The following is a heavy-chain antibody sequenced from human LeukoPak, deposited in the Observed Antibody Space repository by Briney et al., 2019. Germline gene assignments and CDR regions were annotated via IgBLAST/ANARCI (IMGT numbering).Heavy chain of an antibody. V-gene: IGHV3-11*01. CDR1: GFTFSDYY. CDR2: ISSSGSTI. CDR3: ARDLIAAAFDY. D-gene: IGHD6-13*01. J-gene: IGHJ4*02. Sequence: GGSLRLSCAASGFTFSDYYMSWIRQAPGKGLEGVSYISSSGSTIYYADSVKGRFTISRDNAKNSLYLQMNSLRAEDTAVYYCARDLIAAAFDYWGQGTLVTVSS.